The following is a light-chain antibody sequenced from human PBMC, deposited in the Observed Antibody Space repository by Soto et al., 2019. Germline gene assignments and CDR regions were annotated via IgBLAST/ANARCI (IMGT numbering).Light chain of an antibody. V-gene: IGLV3-21*02. CDR1: NIGSKS. Sequence: SYELTQPPSVSVAPGQTASITCGGYNIGSKSVHWYQQKPGQAPVLVVYDDSDRRSGIPERFSGSNSGNTATLTITRVEAGDEADYHCLVWDSRSEHYVFGTGTKVTVL. CDR2: DDS. CDR3: LVWDSRSEHYV. J-gene: IGLJ1*01.